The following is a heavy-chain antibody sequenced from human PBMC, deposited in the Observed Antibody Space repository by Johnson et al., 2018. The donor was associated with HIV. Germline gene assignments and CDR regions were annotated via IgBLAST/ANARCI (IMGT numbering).Heavy chain of an antibody. V-gene: IGHV3-53*01. CDR2: IYSGGST. CDR3: TTGEQGSGAFDI. Sequence: VQLVESGGGLIQPGGSLRLSCAASGFSVSSNYMSWVRQAPGKGLEWVSVIYSGGSTYYADSVKGRFTISRDNSKNTLYLQMNSLKTEDTAVYYCTTGEQGSGAFDIWGQGTMVTVSS. D-gene: IGHD2-15*01. J-gene: IGHJ3*02. CDR1: GFSVSSNY.